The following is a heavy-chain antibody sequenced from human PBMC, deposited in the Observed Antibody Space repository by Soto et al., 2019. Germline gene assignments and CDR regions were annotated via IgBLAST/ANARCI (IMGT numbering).Heavy chain of an antibody. V-gene: IGHV1-24*01. CDR2: FDPEDGET. J-gene: IGHJ5*02. Sequence: ASVKVSCKVSGYTLTELSMHWVRQAPGKGLEWMGGFDPEDGETIYAQKFQGRVTMTEDTSTDTAYMELSSLRSEDTAVYYCASTGPDILTGYYNYWFDPWGQGTLVTVSS. D-gene: IGHD3-9*01. CDR1: GYTLTELS. CDR3: ASTGPDILTGYYNYWFDP.